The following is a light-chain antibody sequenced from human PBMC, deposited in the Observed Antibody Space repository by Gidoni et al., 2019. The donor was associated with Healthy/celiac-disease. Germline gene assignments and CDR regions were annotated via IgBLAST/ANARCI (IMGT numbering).Light chain of an antibody. CDR2: DAS. Sequence: EIVLTQSPATLSLSPGERATLSCRASQRVSSYLAWYQQKPGQAPRLLIYDASNRATGIPARFSGSGSGTDFTLTISSLEPEDFAVYYCQQRSTGYTFGQGTKLEIK. V-gene: IGKV3-11*01. CDR1: QRVSSY. CDR3: QQRSTGYT. J-gene: IGKJ2*01.